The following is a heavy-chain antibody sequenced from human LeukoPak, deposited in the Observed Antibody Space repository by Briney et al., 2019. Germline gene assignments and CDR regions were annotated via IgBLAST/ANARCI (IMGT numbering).Heavy chain of an antibody. V-gene: IGHV3-66*01. CDR1: GFTFSSYW. Sequence: GGSLRLSCAASGFTFSSYWMSWVRQAPGKGLEWVSLIYSGGSTYYADSVKGRFTISRDNSKNTLYLQMNSLRAEDTAVYYCARAHNWKYGTFDYWGQGTLVTVSS. J-gene: IGHJ4*02. D-gene: IGHD1-7*01. CDR2: IYSGGST. CDR3: ARAHNWKYGTFDY.